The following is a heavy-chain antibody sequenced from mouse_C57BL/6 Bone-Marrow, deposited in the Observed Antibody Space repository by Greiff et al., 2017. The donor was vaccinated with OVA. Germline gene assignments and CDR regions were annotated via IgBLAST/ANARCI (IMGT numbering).Heavy chain of an antibody. J-gene: IGHJ4*01. V-gene: IGHV5-9-1*02. CDR2: ISSGGAYI. CDR1: GFTFSSYA. CDR3: TRLLDAMDY. Sequence: EVKLVESGAGLVKPGGSLKLSCAASGFTFSSYAMSWVRQTPEKRLAWVAYISSGGAYIYYADTVKGRFTISRDNARNTLYLQVSRLESEDTAMYYCTRLLDAMDYWGQGTSVTVSS. D-gene: IGHD2-1*01.